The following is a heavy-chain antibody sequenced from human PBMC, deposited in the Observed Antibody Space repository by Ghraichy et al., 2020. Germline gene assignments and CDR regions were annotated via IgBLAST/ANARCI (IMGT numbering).Heavy chain of an antibody. D-gene: IGHD6-19*01. V-gene: IGHV3-7*01. CDR2: IKKDGSEK. CDR1: GFIFSGYW. CDR3: ARDLGGGWYFDY. J-gene: IGHJ4*02. Sequence: SCAASGFIFSGYWMSWVRQAPGRGPEWMANIKKDGSEKYYVDSVKGRFTISRDNAKNSLYLQMNSLRAEDTAVYYCARDLGGGWYFDYWGQGALVTVSS.